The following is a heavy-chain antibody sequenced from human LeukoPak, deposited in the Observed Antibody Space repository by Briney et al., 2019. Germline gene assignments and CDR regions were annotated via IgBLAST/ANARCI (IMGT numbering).Heavy chain of an antibody. J-gene: IGHJ3*02. Sequence: PSETLSLTCTVSSDSIFTSNWWSWVRQPPGKGLSWIGPIFHSGSTSYTPSLKSRVTIAMDKSKNQYSLKLSSVTAADTAVYYCARDRMRYYDSSGYYYGDAFDIWGQGTMVTVSS. CDR2: IFHSGST. D-gene: IGHD3-22*01. CDR1: SDSIFTSNW. V-gene: IGHV4-4*02. CDR3: ARDRMRYYDSSGYYYGDAFDI.